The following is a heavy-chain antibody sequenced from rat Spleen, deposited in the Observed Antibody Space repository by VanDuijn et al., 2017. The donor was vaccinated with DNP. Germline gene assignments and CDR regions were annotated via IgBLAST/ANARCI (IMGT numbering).Heavy chain of an antibody. J-gene: IGHJ3*01. CDR1: GFTFSDYS. CDR3: VQPFAY. CDR2: ISYDGSST. V-gene: IGHV5-17*01. Sequence: EVQLVESGGDLVQPGRSLKLSCAASGFTFSDYSMAWVRQAPKKGLEWVATISYDGSSTYYRDSVQGRFTISRDNAKDTLYLHMDSLRSEDTATYYCVQPFAYWGQGTLVTVSS.